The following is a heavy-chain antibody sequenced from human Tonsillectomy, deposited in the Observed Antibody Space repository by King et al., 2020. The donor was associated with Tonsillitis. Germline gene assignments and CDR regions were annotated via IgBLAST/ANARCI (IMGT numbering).Heavy chain of an antibody. V-gene: IGHV3-30*18. CDR3: AKDREEWELPGDY. Sequence: HVQLVESGGGVVQPERSLRLSCAASGFTFSNYGMHWVCQAPGKGVEGVAVISYDGGNKYYADSVKGRFTISRDNSKNTLYLQMNSLRAEDTAVYYCAKDREEWELPGDYWGQGTLVTVSS. J-gene: IGHJ4*02. CDR2: ISYDGGNK. D-gene: IGHD1-26*01. CDR1: GFTFSNYG.